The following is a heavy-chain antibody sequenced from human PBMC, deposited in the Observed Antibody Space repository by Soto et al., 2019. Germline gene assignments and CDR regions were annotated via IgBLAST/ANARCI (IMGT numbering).Heavy chain of an antibody. Sequence: ASVKVSCKASGYTFTGYYIHWVRQAPGQGLQWMGWINPNSGGKNYAQEFPDRVTMTRDTSISTAYMELSRLTYDDTAVYYCARTLAYGGVIYFDIWGHGTLVTVSS. J-gene: IGHJ4*01. V-gene: IGHV1-2*02. D-gene: IGHD3-16*01. CDR3: ARTLAYGGVIYFDI. CDR2: INPNSGGK. CDR1: GYTFTGYY.